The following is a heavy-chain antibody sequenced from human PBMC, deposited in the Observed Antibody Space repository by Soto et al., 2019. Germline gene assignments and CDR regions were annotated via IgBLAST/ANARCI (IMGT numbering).Heavy chain of an antibody. CDR3: ARQSSGWYNWFDP. J-gene: IGHJ5*02. CDR2: IYYSGSI. CDR1: GGSISSSSYY. Sequence: QLQLQESGPGLVKPSETLSLTCSVSGGSISSSSYYWGWIRQPPGKGLEWIGSIYYSGSIDYNPSLKSRVTISVDTSKNQFSLELSSVTAAETAVYYCARQSSGWYNWFDPWGQGTLVTVSS. D-gene: IGHD6-19*01. V-gene: IGHV4-39*01.